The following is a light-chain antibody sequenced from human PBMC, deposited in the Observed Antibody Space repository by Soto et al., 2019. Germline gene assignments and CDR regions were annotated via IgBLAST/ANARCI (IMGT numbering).Light chain of an antibody. Sequence: IVMTQSPATLSVSPGERVTLSCRASETVRTNLAWFQQKPGQTPRLLIFGSSTRATGIPTRFTGSGSETEFTLPIGSLQSEDLVVYYCQQYYNWPPYTFGQGTKLEIK. J-gene: IGKJ2*01. V-gene: IGKV3-15*01. CDR2: GSS. CDR1: ETVRTN. CDR3: QQYYNWPPYT.